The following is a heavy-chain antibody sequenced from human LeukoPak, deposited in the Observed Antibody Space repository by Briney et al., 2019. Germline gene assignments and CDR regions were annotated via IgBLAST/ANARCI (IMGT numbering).Heavy chain of an antibody. CDR1: GGSISSGDYY. V-gene: IGHV4-30-4*01. CDR3: ARPYYYDSRIDP. CDR2: MYYSGST. J-gene: IGHJ5*02. D-gene: IGHD3-22*01. Sequence: SETLSLTCTVSGGSISSGDYYWSWIRQPPGKGLEWIAYMYYSGSTYYNPSLKSRVTMSADTSKNQLSLKLSSVTAADTAAYYCARPYYYDSRIDPWGQGTLVTVSS.